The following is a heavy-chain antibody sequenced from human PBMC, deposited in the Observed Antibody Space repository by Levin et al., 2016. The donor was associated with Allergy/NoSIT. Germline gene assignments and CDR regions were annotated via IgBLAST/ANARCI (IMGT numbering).Heavy chain of an antibody. J-gene: IGHJ6*03. CDR3: ARLRSSSPRDYYYYMDV. CDR2: IYYSGST. CDR1: GGSISSSSYY. Sequence: SETLSLTCTVSGGSISSSSYYWGWIRQPPGKGLEWIGSIYYSGSTYYNPSLKSRVTISVDTSKNQFSLKLSSVTAADTAVYYCARLRSSSPRDYYYYMDVWGKGTTVTVSS. V-gene: IGHV4-39*01. D-gene: IGHD6-6*01.